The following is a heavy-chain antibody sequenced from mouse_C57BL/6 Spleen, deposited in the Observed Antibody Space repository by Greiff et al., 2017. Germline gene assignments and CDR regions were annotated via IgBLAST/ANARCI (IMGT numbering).Heavy chain of an antibody. CDR1: GFTFSSYT. D-gene: IGHD1-1*01. J-gene: IGHJ4*01. CDR2: ISGGGGNT. CDR3: ARQSYYGSSYGYAMDY. V-gene: IGHV5-9*01. Sequence: EVQLVESGGGLVKPGGSLKLSCAASGFTFSSYTMSWVRQTPEKRLEWVATISGGGGNTYYPDSVKGRFTNSRDNAKNTLYLQMSSLRSEDTALYYCARQSYYGSSYGYAMDYWGQGTSVTGSS.